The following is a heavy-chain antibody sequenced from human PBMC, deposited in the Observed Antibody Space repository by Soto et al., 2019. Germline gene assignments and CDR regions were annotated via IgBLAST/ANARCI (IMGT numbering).Heavy chain of an antibody. V-gene: IGHV1-69*01. J-gene: IGHJ6*02. CDR3: ARDPPDPSAIDHGERYYYYGMDV. CDR2: IIPIFGTA. Sequence: QVQLVQSGAEVKKPGSSVKVSCKASGGTFSSYAISWVRQAPGQGLEWMGGIIPIFGTANYAQKFQGRVTITADESTSTAYMELSSLRSEDTAVYYCARDPPDPSAIDHGERYYYYGMDVWGQGTTVTVSS. CDR1: GGTFSSYA. D-gene: IGHD4-17*01.